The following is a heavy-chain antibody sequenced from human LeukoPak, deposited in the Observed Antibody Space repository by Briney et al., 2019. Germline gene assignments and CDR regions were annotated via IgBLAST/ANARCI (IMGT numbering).Heavy chain of an antibody. D-gene: IGHD2-15*01. CDR1: GFTFSSYE. CDR3: AKILHCSGGSCYSDYFDY. Sequence: PGGYLRLSCAASGFTFSSYEMNWVRQAPGKGLEWVSYISSSGSTIYYADSVKGRFTIYRDKAKNSLYLKMNSLRAEDTAEYYCAKILHCSGGSCYSDYFDYWGQGTLVTVS. J-gene: IGHJ4*02. V-gene: IGHV3-48*03. CDR2: ISSSGSTI.